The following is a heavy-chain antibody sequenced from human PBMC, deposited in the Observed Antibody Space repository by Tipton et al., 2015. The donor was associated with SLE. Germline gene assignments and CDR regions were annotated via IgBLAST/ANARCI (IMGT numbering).Heavy chain of an antibody. CDR1: GFTFSTYA. Sequence: SLRLSCAASGFTFSTYAMHWVRQAPVKGLEWVAVISYDGSKKNYADSVKGRFTIFRDNSKNTLYLQMNSLRAEDTAVYYCAGELLPNYGMDVWGQGTTVTVSS. V-gene: IGHV3-30*04. CDR3: AGELLPNYGMDV. J-gene: IGHJ6*02. CDR2: ISYDGSKK. D-gene: IGHD1-26*01.